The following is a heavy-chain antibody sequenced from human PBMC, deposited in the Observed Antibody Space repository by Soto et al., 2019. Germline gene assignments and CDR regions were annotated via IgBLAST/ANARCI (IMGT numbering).Heavy chain of an antibody. D-gene: IGHD3-3*01. Sequence: GGSLRLSCVASGFMFSSYAMSWVCPPPGKGLQWVSTISISGGSTYYADSVKSRFTISRDNSKKTLYLQMNSLRTEDTAIYFCANLDSWSPRRMDVWGQGTTVTVSS. V-gene: IGHV3-23*01. CDR2: ISISGGST. CDR3: ANLDSWSPRRMDV. CDR1: GFMFSSYA. J-gene: IGHJ6*02.